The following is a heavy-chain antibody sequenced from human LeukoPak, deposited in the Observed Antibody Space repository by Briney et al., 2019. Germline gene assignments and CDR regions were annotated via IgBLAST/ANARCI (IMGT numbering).Heavy chain of an antibody. Sequence: KPSETLSLTCTVSGGSISSYYWSWIRQPAGKGLEWIGRIYTRGSTNYNPSLKSRVTMSVETSKKQLSWKLSSVNAADPAVYYCARDDIRSRYYDTVDIWGQGTMVTVSS. D-gene: IGHD3-22*01. CDR2: IYTRGST. CDR1: GGSISSYY. V-gene: IGHV4-4*07. J-gene: IGHJ3*02. CDR3: ARDDIRSRYYDTVDI.